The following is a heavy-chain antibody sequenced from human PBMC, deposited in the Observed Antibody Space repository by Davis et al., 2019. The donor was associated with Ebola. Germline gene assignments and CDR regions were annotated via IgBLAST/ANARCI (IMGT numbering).Heavy chain of an antibody. CDR1: GYTFTDYY. Sequence: AASVKVSCKASGYTFTDYYIHWVRQAPGQGLEWMGWINPDSGGINYAQKFQGRVTMTRDTSISTAYMELSRLRSDDTAVYYCARELYSYGYGAVDYWGQGTLATVSS. J-gene: IGHJ4*02. D-gene: IGHD5-18*01. CDR2: INPDSGGI. V-gene: IGHV1-2*02. CDR3: ARELYSYGYGAVDY.